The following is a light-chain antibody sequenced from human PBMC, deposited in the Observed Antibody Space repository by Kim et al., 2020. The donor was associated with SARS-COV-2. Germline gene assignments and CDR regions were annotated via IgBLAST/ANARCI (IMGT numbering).Light chain of an antibody. CDR3: SSYTNNIGI. Sequence: GKSITISCTGTSSVVGNNNYFSWHQQHPDKVPKRILYDVPTRPSGVSNRCSDSKSGTADSLTSSSLQAEDEDDYYCSSYTNNIGIFGGGTQLTVL. V-gene: IGLV2-14*03. J-gene: IGLJ2*01. CDR1: SSVVGNNNY. CDR2: DVP.